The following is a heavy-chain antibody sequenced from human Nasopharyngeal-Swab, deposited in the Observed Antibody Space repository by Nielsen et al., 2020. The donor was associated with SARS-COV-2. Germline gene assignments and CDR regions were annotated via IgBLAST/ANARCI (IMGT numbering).Heavy chain of an antibody. D-gene: IGHD3-10*01. CDR3: ARGGRGLLGY. J-gene: IGHJ4*02. Sequence: SETLSLTCTVSGSSISSGYYWGWIRQPPGKGLEWIGSIYHSGSTYYNPSLKSRVTISVDTSKNQFSLKLSSVTAADTAVYYCARGGRGLLGYWGQGTLVTVSS. CDR2: IYHSGST. CDR1: GSSISSGYY. V-gene: IGHV4-38-2*02.